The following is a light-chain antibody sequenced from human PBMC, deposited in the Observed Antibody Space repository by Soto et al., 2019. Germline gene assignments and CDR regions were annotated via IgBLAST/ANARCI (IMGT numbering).Light chain of an antibody. CDR2: DVS. CDR1: SSDVGGYNY. Sequence: QSALTQPRSVSGSPGQSVTISCTGTSSDVGGYNYVSRYQQHPGKAPKLMIYDVSKRPSGVPDRFSGSKSGNTASLTISGLQAEDEADYYCCSYAGSYTEVFGTGTKLTVL. J-gene: IGLJ1*01. V-gene: IGLV2-11*01. CDR3: CSYAGSYTEV.